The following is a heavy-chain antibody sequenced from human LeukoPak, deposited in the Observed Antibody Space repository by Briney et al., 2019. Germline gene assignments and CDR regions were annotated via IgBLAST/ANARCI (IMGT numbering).Heavy chain of an antibody. Sequence: GGSLRLSCAASGFTFDDYAMHWVRQGPGKGLEWVSGISWNSDSIGYADSVKGRFTISRDNAKNSLYLRMNSLRAEDTALYYCAKVGSGSYTIGPYYFDYWGQGTLVTVSS. D-gene: IGHD3-10*01. V-gene: IGHV3-9*01. CDR1: GFTFDDYA. CDR2: ISWNSDSI. J-gene: IGHJ4*02. CDR3: AKVGSGSYTIGPYYFDY.